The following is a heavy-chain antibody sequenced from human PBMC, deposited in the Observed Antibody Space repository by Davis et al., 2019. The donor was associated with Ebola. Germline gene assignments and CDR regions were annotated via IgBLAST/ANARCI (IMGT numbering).Heavy chain of an antibody. CDR1: GFSLSSSGVG. Sequence: SGPTLVKPTQTLTLTCTFSGFSLSSSGVGVGWIRQPPGKALEWLTLIYWDDDKRYSPSLKSRLTITRDTAKNQVVLTMTNMDPVDTGTYYCVHMAWPKYYFDYWGQGTLVTVSS. J-gene: IGHJ4*02. CDR3: VHMAWPKYYFDY. CDR2: IYWDDDK. V-gene: IGHV2-5*02.